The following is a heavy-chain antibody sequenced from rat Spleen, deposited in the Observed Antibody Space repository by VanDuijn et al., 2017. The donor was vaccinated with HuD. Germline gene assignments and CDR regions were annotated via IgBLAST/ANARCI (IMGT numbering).Heavy chain of an antibody. D-gene: IGHD4-3*01. Sequence: EVQLVESDGGLVLPGRSLKLSCEASGFTFSDHYMAWVRQAPTKGLEWVATISYDGSSTYYRDSVKGRFTISRDNAKSTLYLQMDSLRSEDTATYYCARPSFGVLDYWGQGVMVTVSS. CDR2: ISYDGSST. CDR1: GFTFSDHY. V-gene: IGHV5-29*01. CDR3: ARPSFGVLDY. J-gene: IGHJ2*01.